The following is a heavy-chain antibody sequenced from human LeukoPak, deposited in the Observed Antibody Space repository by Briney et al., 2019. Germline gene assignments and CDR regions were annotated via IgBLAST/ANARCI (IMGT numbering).Heavy chain of an antibody. V-gene: IGHV1-3*01. D-gene: IGHD3-10*01. CDR1: GYTFTSYA. Sequence: ASVKVFCKASGYTFTSYAMHWVRQAPGQRLEWMGWINAGNGNTKYSQKFQGRVTITRDTSASTAYMELSSLRSEDTAVYYCASSAAELVRGLGYFDYWGQGTLVTVSS. CDR2: INAGNGNT. CDR3: ASSAAELVRGLGYFDY. J-gene: IGHJ4*02.